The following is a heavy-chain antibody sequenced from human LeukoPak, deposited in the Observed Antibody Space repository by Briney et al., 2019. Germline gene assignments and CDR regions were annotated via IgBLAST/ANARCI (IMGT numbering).Heavy chain of an antibody. CDR3: AKGSSIVATAHYFDY. CDR2: ISASGGST. CDR1: GFTFSRYA. J-gene: IGHJ4*02. Sequence: GGSLSLSCAASGFTFSRYAMSWVRQAPGKGLEWVLAISASGGSTFYADSVKGRFTISRDNSKNTLYLQMNSLRTEDMAVYYCAKGSSIVATAHYFDYWGQGTLVTVSS. D-gene: IGHD5-12*01. V-gene: IGHV3-23*01.